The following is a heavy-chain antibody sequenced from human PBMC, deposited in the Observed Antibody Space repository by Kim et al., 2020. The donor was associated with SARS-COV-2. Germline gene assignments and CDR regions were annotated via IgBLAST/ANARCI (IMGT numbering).Heavy chain of an antibody. J-gene: IGHJ6*01. CDR3: ARGLFQLAYYDGLDV. V-gene: IGHV3-23*01. D-gene: IGHD2-21*01. Sequence: ADSVKGRFAISRDSSRNTLYLEMNSLRADDTALYYCARGLFQLAYYDGLDVWGQGTTVTVSS.